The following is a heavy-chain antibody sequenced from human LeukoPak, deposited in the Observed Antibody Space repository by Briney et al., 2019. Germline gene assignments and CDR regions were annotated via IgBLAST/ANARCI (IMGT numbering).Heavy chain of an antibody. J-gene: IGHJ4*02. D-gene: IGHD3-10*01. Sequence: GGSLRLSCAASGFPFSSYWMSWVRQAPGKGLEWVANIKQDGSEKYYVDSVKGRFTISRDNSKNTLYLQMNSLRAEDTAVYYCAKASRYYGSGSPFDYWGQGTLVTVSS. CDR3: AKASRYYGSGSPFDY. CDR1: GFPFSSYW. V-gene: IGHV3-7*03. CDR2: IKQDGSEK.